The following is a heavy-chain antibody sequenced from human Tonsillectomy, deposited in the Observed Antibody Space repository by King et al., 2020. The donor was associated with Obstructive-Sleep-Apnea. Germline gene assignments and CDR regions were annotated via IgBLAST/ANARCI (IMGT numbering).Heavy chain of an antibody. D-gene: IGHD3-9*01. CDR3: TRDYDILTGYYYGAFDI. J-gene: IGHJ3*02. V-gene: IGHV3-15*01. Sequence: VQLVESGGGLVKPGGSLRLSCAASGFTVSNAWMSWVRQAPGKGLEWGGRIKKKSDGGTTGYAAPVKGRFTISRDVSKNTLYLQMNSLKTEDTAVYYCTRDYDILTGYYYGAFDIWGQGTMVTVSS. CDR1: GFTVSNAW. CDR2: IKKKSDGGTT.